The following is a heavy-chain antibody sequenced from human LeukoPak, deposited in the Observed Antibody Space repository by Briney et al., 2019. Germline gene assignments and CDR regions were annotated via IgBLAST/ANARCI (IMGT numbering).Heavy chain of an antibody. J-gene: IGHJ4*02. Sequence: GGSLRLSCAASKFTFNTYTLNRVRQAPGKGLEWVSSISSSSSYIYYADSVKGRFTISRDNAKNSLYLQMTSLRAEDTAVYYCATSSDPYSSPNGGFWGQGTLVTVSS. CDR2: ISSSSSYI. CDR3: ATSSDPYSSPNGGF. CDR1: KFTFNTYT. D-gene: IGHD6-19*01. V-gene: IGHV3-21*01.